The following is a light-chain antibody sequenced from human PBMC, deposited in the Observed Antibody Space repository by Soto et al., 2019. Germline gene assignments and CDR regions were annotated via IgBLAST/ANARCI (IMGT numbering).Light chain of an antibody. CDR3: QQLNTYPWT. Sequence: DIQMTQAPSSLSASVGYIVTLTCRASQDISSYLAWYQQEPGKAPKLLIYAASTLQSGVPSRFSGSGSGTDFTLTISTLQPEDFATYYCQQLNTYPWTFGQGTKVDIK. J-gene: IGKJ1*01. CDR2: AAS. CDR1: QDISSY. V-gene: IGKV1-9*01.